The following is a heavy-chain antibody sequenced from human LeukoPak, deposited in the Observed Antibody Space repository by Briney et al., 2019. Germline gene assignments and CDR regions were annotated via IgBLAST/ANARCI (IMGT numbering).Heavy chain of an antibody. CDR2: INPNSGGT. J-gene: IGHJ4*02. V-gene: IGHV1-2*02. Sequence: GSSVKVSCKASGYTFTGYYMHWVRQAPGQGLEWMGWINPNSGGTNYAQKFQGRVTMTRDTSISTAYMELSRLRSDDTAVYHCARGLSYYYDSSGYYYFDYWGQGTLVTVSS. CDR1: GYTFTGYY. CDR3: ARGLSYYYDSSGYYYFDY. D-gene: IGHD3-22*01.